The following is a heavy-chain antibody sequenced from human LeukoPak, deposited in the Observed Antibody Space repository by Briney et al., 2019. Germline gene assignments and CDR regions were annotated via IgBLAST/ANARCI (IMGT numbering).Heavy chain of an antibody. CDR3: AKAVAVHPFDY. Sequence: GGSVKVSCKASGYTFTSYYMHWVRQAPGQGLEWMGIINPSGGSTSYAQKFQGRVTMTRDMSTSTVYMELSSLRSEDTAVYYCAKAVAVHPFDYWGQGTLVTVSS. CDR2: INPSGGST. J-gene: IGHJ4*02. V-gene: IGHV1-46*01. D-gene: IGHD6-19*01. CDR1: GYTFTSYY.